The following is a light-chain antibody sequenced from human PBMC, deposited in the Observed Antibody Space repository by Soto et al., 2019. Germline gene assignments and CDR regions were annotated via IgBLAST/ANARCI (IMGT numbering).Light chain of an antibody. V-gene: IGKV3-20*01. Sequence: EVVLTQSPGTLSLSPGERATLSCRASQTIASNFLGWYQQKPGQAPRLLIYRASSRATGIPDRFSGSGSGTDFTLTITRLEPEDFALYYCQQYINSPYTFGQGTKLEIK. J-gene: IGKJ2*01. CDR1: QTIASNF. CDR2: RAS. CDR3: QQYINSPYT.